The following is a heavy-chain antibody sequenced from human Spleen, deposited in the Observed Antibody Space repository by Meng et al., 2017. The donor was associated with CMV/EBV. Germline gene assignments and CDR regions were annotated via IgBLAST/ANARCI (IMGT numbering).Heavy chain of an antibody. CDR3: AKDSRSEQLIDYYYYGMDV. CDR1: GFTFSSYG. V-gene: IGHV3-30*02. J-gene: IGHJ6*02. Sequence: GESLKISCAASGFTFSSYGMHWVRQAPGKGLEWVAFIRYDGSIKYYVDSVKGRFTISRDNSKNTLYLQMNSLRAEDTAVYYCAKDSRSEQLIDYYYYGMDVWGQGTTVTVSS. CDR2: IRYDGSIK. D-gene: IGHD6-6*01.